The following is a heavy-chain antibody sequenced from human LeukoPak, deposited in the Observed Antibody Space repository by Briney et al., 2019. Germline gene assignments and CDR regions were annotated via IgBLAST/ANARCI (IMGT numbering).Heavy chain of an antibody. J-gene: IGHJ4*02. CDR2: ISGSGGST. D-gene: IGHD1-26*01. V-gene: IGHV3-23*01. CDR1: GFTFSSYS. CDR3: AKCIRIVGATTALQN. Sequence: GGSLRLSCAASGFTFSSYSMNWVRQAPGKGLEWVSAISGSGGSTYYADSVKGRFTISRDNSKNTLYLQMNSLRAEDTAVYYCAKCIRIVGATTALQNWGQGTLVTVSS.